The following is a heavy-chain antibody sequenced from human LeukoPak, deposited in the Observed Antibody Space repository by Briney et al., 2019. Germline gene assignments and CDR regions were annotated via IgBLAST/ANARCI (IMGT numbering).Heavy chain of an antibody. J-gene: IGHJ6*02. D-gene: IGHD3-16*01. CDR3: ATSWGPDTSAFRWGRDGMDV. Sequence: GGSLRLSCAASGFILSNHWMTWVRQAPGKGLEWVSAISKSGDHTYYEASAKGRFTIYRDNSKNTQYLQMNSLRAEDTAVYYCATSWGPDTSAFRWGRDGMDVWGQGTTVIVS. CDR1: GFILSNHW. V-gene: IGHV3-23*01. CDR2: ISKSGDHT.